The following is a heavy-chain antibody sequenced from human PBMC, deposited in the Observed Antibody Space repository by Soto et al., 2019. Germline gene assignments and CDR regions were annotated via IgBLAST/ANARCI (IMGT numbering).Heavy chain of an antibody. CDR2: ISYDGGHK. D-gene: IGHD2-15*01. V-gene: IGHV3-30-3*01. J-gene: IGHJ6*02. CDR1: RFADIGFG. Sequence: SVAGGRFADIGFGLYCDRRAPGKGLEWVTVISYDGGHKCYADSVKGRFTISRDNSKNTLYLQMNNLRAEDSAVYFCARDYSYQRAMDVWGQGTTVTVSS. CDR3: ARDYSYQRAMDV.